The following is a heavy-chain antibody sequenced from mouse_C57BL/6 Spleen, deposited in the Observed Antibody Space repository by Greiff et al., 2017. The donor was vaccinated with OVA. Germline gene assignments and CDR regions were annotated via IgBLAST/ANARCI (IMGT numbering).Heavy chain of an antibody. CDR2: IDPSDSYT. Sequence: VQLQQPGAELVRPGTSVKLSCKASGYTFTSYWMHWVKQRPRQGLEWIGVIDPSDSYTNYNQKFKGKATLTVDTSSSTAYMQLSSLTSEDSAVYYCARGATAHYFDYWGQGTTLTVSS. CDR3: ARGATAHYFDY. V-gene: IGHV1-59*01. CDR1: GYTFTSYW. J-gene: IGHJ2*01. D-gene: IGHD1-2*01.